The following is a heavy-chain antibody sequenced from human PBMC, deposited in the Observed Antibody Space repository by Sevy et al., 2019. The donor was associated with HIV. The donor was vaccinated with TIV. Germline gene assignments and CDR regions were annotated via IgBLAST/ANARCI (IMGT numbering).Heavy chain of an antibody. CDR1: GYIFTSYG. V-gene: IGHV1-18*01. J-gene: IGHJ6*03. D-gene: IGHD3-10*01. CDR3: ARVIGRGLLWFDELPYYYMDV. Sequence: ASVKVSCKASGYIFTSYGITWVRQAPGQGLEWMGWISTYNGNTNYAQKVHDRVTVTTDTSTSTAYMELRSLRSDDTAVYYCARVIGRGLLWFDELPYYYMDVWGKGTTVTVSS. CDR2: ISTYNGNT.